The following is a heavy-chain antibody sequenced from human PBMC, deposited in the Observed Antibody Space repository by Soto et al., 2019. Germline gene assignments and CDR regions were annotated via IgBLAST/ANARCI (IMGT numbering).Heavy chain of an antibody. V-gene: IGHV1-8*02. J-gene: IGHJ4*02. Sequence: ASVKVSCKASGYTFTSYYMHWVRQAAGQGPEWMGWMNPNSGDTGYAQNFQGRVTMTRDTSIRTAYMELSSLRSEDTAVYYCARVGGNWNDDYFDYWGQGTLVTVSS. CDR1: GYTFTSYY. D-gene: IGHD1-1*01. CDR3: ARVGGNWNDDYFDY. CDR2: MNPNSGDT.